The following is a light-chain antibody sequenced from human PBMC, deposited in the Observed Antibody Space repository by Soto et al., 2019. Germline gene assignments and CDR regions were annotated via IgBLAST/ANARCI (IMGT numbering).Light chain of an antibody. CDR1: SFNIGRNP. J-gene: IGLJ3*02. Sequence: QSVLTQPPSASGTPGQRVTISCSGSSFNIGRNPVNWYQQFPGTAPKLPIYTNDQRPSGVPDRFSGSKSGTSASLAISGLQSEDEADYYCAAWDDSLNGWVFGGGTKLTVL. CDR2: TND. V-gene: IGLV1-44*01. CDR3: AAWDDSLNGWV.